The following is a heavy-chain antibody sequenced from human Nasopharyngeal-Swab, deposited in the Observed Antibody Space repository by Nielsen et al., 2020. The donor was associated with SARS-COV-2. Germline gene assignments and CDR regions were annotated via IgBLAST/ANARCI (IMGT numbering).Heavy chain of an antibody. V-gene: IGHV3-21*01. CDR3: AGDGLDYDFWSAYFMDV. D-gene: IGHD3-3*01. Sequence: GGSLRLSCAASGFTFNNYNFNWVRQAPGKGLEWVSSISSSSSYIYYADSVKGRFTISRDNAKNSLYLQMNSLRAEDTAVYYCAGDGLDYDFWSAYFMDVWGQGTTVTAP. CDR1: GFTFNNYN. J-gene: IGHJ6*02. CDR2: ISSSSSYI.